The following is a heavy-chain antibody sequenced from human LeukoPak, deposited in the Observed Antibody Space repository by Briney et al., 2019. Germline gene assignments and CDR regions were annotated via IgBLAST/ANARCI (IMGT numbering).Heavy chain of an antibody. Sequence: SQSLSPTCTVSADSISSSNYYWGWIRQPPWKGLEWTGSIDYTESTYYNPSLKSRVTISVDTSNNQFSLSLSSVTAADTAVYYCASPPKIGYCSGGSCYSSPYYYGMDVWGQGTTVTVSS. CDR3: ASPPKIGYCSGGSCYSSPYYYGMDV. J-gene: IGHJ6*02. D-gene: IGHD2-15*01. CDR2: IDYTEST. V-gene: IGHV4-39*01. CDR1: ADSISSSNYY.